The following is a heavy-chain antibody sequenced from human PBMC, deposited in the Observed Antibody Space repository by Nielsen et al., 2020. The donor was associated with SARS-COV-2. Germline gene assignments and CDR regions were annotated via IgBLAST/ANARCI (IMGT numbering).Heavy chain of an antibody. V-gene: IGHV4-59*01. D-gene: IGHD3-3*01. J-gene: IGHJ5*02. Sequence: SETLSLTCTVSGGSISSYYWSWIRQPPGKGLEWIGYIYYSGSTNYNPSLKSRVTISVDTSKNQFSLKLSSVTAADTAVYYCARGVTKYYDFWSGYPNWFDPWGQGTLVTVSS. CDR3: ARGVTKYYDFWSGYPNWFDP. CDR1: GGSISSYY. CDR2: IYYSGST.